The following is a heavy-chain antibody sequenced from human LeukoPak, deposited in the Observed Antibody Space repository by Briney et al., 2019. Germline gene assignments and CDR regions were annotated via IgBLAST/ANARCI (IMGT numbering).Heavy chain of an antibody. CDR1: GYTFTGYY. J-gene: IGHJ4*02. CDR3: ARDKPTEAALDF. V-gene: IGHV1-2*02. CDR2: INPNSGGT. Sequence: ASVKVSCKASGYTFTGYYIHWVRQAPGQGLEWMGWINPNSGGTNYAQKFQGRVTMTRDRSINTAYMDLRSLTYDDTAVYYCARDKPTEAALDFWGQGTLVTVSS.